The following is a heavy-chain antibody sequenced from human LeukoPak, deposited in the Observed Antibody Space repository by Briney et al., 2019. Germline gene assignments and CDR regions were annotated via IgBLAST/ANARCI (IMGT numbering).Heavy chain of an antibody. V-gene: IGHV3-43*01. J-gene: IGHJ3*02. CDR3: AKDMGIVVVPAAINAFDI. Sequence: GGSLRLSCAASGFTFDDYTMHWVRQAPGKGLEWVSLIGWDGGSTYYADSVKGRFTISRDNSKNSLYLQMNSLRTEDTALYYCAKDMGIVVVPAAINAFDIWGQGTMVTVSS. CDR1: GFTFDDYT. D-gene: IGHD2-2*01. CDR2: IGWDGGST.